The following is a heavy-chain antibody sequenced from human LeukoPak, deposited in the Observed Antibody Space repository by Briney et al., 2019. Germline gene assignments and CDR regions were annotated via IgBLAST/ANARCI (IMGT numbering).Heavy chain of an antibody. V-gene: IGHV4-59*12. CDR1: GGSISSYY. CDR2: IYHSGST. J-gene: IGHJ4*02. Sequence: SETLSLTCTVSGGSISSYYWSWIRQPPGKGLEWIGYIYHSGSTYYNPSLKSRVTISVDRSKNQFSLKLSSVTAADTAVYYCARSVAGSKWVLGSFDYWGQGTLVTVSS. D-gene: IGHD1-26*01. CDR3: ARSVAGSKWVLGSFDY.